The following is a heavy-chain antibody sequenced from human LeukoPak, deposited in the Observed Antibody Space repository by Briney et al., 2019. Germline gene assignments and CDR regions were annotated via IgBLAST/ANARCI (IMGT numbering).Heavy chain of an antibody. D-gene: IGHD3-3*01. CDR3: ARGSGYYPYDAFDV. CDR2: MSYDGSNK. J-gene: IGHJ3*01. CDR1: GFSFSDYY. Sequence: GGSLRLSCAASGFSFSDYYMDWVRQAPGKGLEWVAVMSYDGSNKYYADSVKGRFAISRDNSKDTLYLQMNSLRAEDTAVYYCARGSGYYPYDAFDVWGQGTMVTVSS. V-gene: IGHV3-30*09.